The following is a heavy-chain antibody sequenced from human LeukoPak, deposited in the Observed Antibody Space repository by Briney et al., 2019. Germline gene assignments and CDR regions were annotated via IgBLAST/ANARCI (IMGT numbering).Heavy chain of an antibody. CDR3: ARQHRPQWPIHGKIDY. Sequence: SETLSLTCTVSGDSISSSSYYWGWIRQPPGKGLEWVGSIYYTGITHYNPSLKSRVTISVYTSKNQFSLKLSSITAADTAVYYCARQHRPQWPIHGKIDYWGQGTLVTVSS. J-gene: IGHJ4*02. D-gene: IGHD6-19*01. CDR2: IYYTGIT. CDR1: GDSISSSSYY. V-gene: IGHV4-39*01.